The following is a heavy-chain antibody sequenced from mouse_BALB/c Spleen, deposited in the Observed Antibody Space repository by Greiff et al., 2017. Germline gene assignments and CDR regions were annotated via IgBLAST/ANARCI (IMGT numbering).Heavy chain of an antibody. CDR1: GYNFTSYW. CDR2: IYPGSGST. CDR3: GRQLGLAY. Sequence: QVQLQQPGAELVKPGTSVKLSCKASGYNFTSYWINWVKLRPGQGLEWIGDIYPGSGSTNYNEKFKSKATLTVDTSSSTAYMQLSSLASEDSALYYCGRQLGLAYWGQGTLVTVSA. V-gene: IGHV1-55*01. D-gene: IGHD3-1*01. J-gene: IGHJ3*01.